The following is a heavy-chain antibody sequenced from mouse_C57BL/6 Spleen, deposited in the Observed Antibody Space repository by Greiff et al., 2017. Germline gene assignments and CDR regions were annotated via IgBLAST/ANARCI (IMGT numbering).Heavy chain of an antibody. Sequence: QVQLQQPGAELVMPGPSVKLSCKASGYTFTSYWMHWVKQRPGKGLEWIGEIDTSDSYTNYNQKFKGKSTLTVAKSSSTAYMQLSSLTSEDSAVYYCASSYYSNYFDYGGQGTTLTVSS. V-gene: IGHV1-69*01. CDR2: IDTSDSYT. J-gene: IGHJ2*01. D-gene: IGHD2-5*01. CDR3: ASSYYSNYFDY. CDR1: GYTFTSYW.